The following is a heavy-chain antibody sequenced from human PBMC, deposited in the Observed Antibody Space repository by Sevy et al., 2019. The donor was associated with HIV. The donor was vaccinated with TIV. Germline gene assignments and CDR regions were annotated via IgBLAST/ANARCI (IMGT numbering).Heavy chain of an antibody. D-gene: IGHD3-22*01. Sequence: GESLKISCKGSGYTFNTYWIAWVRQMPGKGLEWMGIIYPDDSDTRYSPSFQGHVTISADKSTDTAYLQWSSLKASDTAMYYCARPALNYYDSNGYGFNLWGLGTMVTVSS. CDR3: ARPALNYYDSNGYGFNL. CDR1: GYTFNTYW. V-gene: IGHV5-51*01. J-gene: IGHJ3*01. CDR2: IYPDDSDT.